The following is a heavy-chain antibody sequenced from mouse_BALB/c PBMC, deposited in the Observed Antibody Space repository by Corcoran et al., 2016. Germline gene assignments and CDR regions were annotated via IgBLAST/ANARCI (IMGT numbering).Heavy chain of an antibody. J-gene: IGHJ2*01. CDR2: ISYDGSN. V-gene: IGHV3-6*02. CDR3: ARDRDFDY. CDR1: GYSITSGYY. Sequence: DVQLQESGPGLVKPSQSLSLTCSVTGYSITSGYYWNWIRQFPGNKLEWMGYISYDGSNNYNPSLKNRISITRYTSKNQFFLKLNSVTTEDTATYYCARDRDFDYWGQGTTLTVSS.